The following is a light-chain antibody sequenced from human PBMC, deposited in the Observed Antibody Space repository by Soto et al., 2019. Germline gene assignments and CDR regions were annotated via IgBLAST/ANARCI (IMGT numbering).Light chain of an antibody. CDR1: NSDVGAYDY. J-gene: IGLJ1*01. Sequence: QSALTQPPSASGSPGQSVTISCTGTNSDVGAYDYVSWYRQHPGKAPKLIIYEVSKRPSGVPDRFSGSKSGNMASLTVSGLQAEDEADYYCASYAGSNVLYVFGSGTKLTVL. CDR2: EVS. CDR3: ASYAGSNVLYV. V-gene: IGLV2-8*01.